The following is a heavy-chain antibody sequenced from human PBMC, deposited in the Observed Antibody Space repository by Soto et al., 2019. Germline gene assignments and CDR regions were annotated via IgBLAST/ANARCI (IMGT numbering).Heavy chain of an antibody. J-gene: IGHJ6*01. V-gene: IGHV3-48*03. Sequence: GKGLEWVSYIHSGGSRIYYADSVKGRFTISRDNAKNSLYLQMNSLRAEDTAVYYCFFSGTTRHTSFRPGMGV. D-gene: IGHD1-1*01. CDR3: FFSGTTRHTSFRPGMGV. CDR2: IHSGGSRI.